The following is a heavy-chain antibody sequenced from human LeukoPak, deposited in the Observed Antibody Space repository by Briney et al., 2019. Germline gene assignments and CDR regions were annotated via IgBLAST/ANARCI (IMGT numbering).Heavy chain of an antibody. Sequence: GGSLRLSCAASGFIFSDYYMSWIRQAPGKGLEWVSYISSSGSTMYYTDSVKGRFTISRDNAKDSLYLQMNSLRAEDTAVYYCARDPGSGYEEHFDYWGQGTLVTAPS. D-gene: IGHD5-12*01. V-gene: IGHV3-11*01. CDR1: GFIFSDYY. CDR3: ARDPGSGYEEHFDY. CDR2: ISSSGSTM. J-gene: IGHJ4*02.